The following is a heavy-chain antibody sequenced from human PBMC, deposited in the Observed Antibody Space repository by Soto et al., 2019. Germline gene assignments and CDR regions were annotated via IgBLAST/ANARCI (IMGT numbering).Heavy chain of an antibody. Sequence: PSETLSLTCAVYGGSFIGYYWNWIRQPPGKGLEWIGEINHRGSTNYNPSLKSRVTISVDTSKNQFSLKLISVTAADTAVYYCARGPITTNPRFDPWGQGTLVT. CDR2: INHRGST. D-gene: IGHD3-22*01. V-gene: IGHV4-34*01. CDR3: ARGPITTNPRFDP. J-gene: IGHJ5*02. CDR1: GGSFIGYY.